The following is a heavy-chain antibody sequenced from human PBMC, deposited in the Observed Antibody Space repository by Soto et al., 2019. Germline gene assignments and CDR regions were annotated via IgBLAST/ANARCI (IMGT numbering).Heavy chain of an antibody. D-gene: IGHD6-19*01. CDR1: GGSISSSSYY. Sequence: QLQLQESGPGLVKPSETLSLTCTVSGGSISSSSYYWGWIRQPPGKGLEWIGSIYYSGSTYYNPSPKGRVTLSVDPSKNQFPPKLRPGHGADPAVDFWAGPAGHSSGLSRYRGPGTLVTVSS. V-gene: IGHV4-39*01. CDR3: AGPAGHSSGLSRY. J-gene: IGHJ4*02. CDR2: IYYSGST.